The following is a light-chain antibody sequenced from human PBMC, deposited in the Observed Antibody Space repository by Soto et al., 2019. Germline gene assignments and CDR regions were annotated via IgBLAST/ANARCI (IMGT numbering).Light chain of an antibody. J-gene: IGKJ1*01. CDR2: GTS. CDR3: QQYGSWT. V-gene: IGKV3-20*01. Sequence: IVLTQSPGTLSVSPGERATLSCRASQTISSNNLAWYQQKPGQAPSLLIYGTSSRATGIPDRFSGSGSGTYFTLTISRLYPEDSAIYYWQQYGSWTFGQGTKVEI. CDR1: QTISSNN.